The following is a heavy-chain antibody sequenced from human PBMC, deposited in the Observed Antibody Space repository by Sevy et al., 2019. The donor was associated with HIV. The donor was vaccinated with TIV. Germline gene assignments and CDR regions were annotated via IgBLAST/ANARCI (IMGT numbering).Heavy chain of an antibody. CDR2: VSSDGTNT. Sequence: GGSLRLSCGASGFDFREYAMHWVRQAPGKGLEWVAAVSSDGTNTYYVDSVKGRFTISRDSSQNTLFLHMNSLRVEDTAVYYRAKVGMQLWSYLDFWGQGTLVTVSS. CDR3: AKVGMQLWSYLDF. V-gene: IGHV3-30*04. J-gene: IGHJ4*02. D-gene: IGHD5-18*01. CDR1: GFDFREYA.